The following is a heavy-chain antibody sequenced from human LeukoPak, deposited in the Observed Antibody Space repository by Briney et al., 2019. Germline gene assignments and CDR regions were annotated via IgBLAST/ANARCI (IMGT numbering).Heavy chain of an antibody. J-gene: IGHJ4*02. Sequence: PGGSLRLSCAASGFTFSSYAMHWVRQAPGKGLEYVSAISSNGGSTYYANSVKGRFTISRDNSKNTLYLQMGSLRAEDMAVYYCARVCPMGYYFDYWGQGTLVTVSS. CDR2: ISSNGGST. D-gene: IGHD3-10*01. CDR1: GFTFSSYA. CDR3: ARVCPMGYYFDY. V-gene: IGHV3-64*01.